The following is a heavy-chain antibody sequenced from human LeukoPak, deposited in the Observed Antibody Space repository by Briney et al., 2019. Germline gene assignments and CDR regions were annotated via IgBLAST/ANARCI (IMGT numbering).Heavy chain of an antibody. CDR1: GGSFDGYY. D-gene: IGHD6-19*01. J-gene: IGHJ4*02. CDR2: IVYSGST. Sequence: PSETLSLTCAVFGGSFDGYYWTWIRQSPRTGLEWIGEIVYSGSTNYNPSLKSRVSISADTSKVQFSLTLSSVTAADTAVYYCARCGSSGWYIVYWGQGTLVAVSS. V-gene: IGHV4-34*12. CDR3: ARCGSSGWYIVY.